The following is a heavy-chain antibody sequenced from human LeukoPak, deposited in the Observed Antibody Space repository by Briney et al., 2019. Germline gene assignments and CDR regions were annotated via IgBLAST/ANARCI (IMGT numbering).Heavy chain of an antibody. J-gene: IGHJ4*02. CDR1: GFAFSSNC. CDR3: ARDFRYYYDAQANA. V-gene: IGHV3-74*01. Sequence: GGSLRLSCAASGFAFSSNCMHWVRQTPGKGLVWVSRINSGGSGTSSAAPAEGRFTISRDNAKNTLYLQMNSLRAEDTAVYSCARDFRYYYDAQANAWGQRTLVTAPS. D-gene: IGHD3-22*01. CDR2: INSGGSGT.